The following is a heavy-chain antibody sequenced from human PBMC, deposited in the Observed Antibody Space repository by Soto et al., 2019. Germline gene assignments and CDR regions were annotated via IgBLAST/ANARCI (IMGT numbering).Heavy chain of an antibody. CDR3: ARDQSSSWYSLGSYFDD. J-gene: IGHJ4*02. CDR1: GYTFTGYY. D-gene: IGHD6-13*01. Sequence: GASVKVSCKASGYTFTGYYMHWVRQAPGQGLEWMGWINPNSGGTNYAQKFQGWVTMTRDTSISTAYMELSRLRSDDTAVYYCARDQSSSWYSLGSYFDDWGQGTLVTVSS. V-gene: IGHV1-2*04. CDR2: INPNSGGT.